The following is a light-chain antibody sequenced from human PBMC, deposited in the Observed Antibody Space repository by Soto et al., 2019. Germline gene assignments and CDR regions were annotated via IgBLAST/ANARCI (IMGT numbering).Light chain of an antibody. V-gene: IGLV2-14*01. CDR3: LSYTSDDVRYV. Sequence: QSVLTQPASVSGTPGQSITISCTGSKSDVGIYDFVSWYQHHPGRAPKLIVSEVSHRPSGVSNRFSGSKSGNTASLTISGLTSEDEADYYCLSYTSDDVRYVFGTGTKLTVL. CDR2: EVS. J-gene: IGLJ1*01. CDR1: KSDVGIYDF.